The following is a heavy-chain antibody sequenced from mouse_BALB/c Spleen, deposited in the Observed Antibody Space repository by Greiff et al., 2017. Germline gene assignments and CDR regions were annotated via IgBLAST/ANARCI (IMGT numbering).Heavy chain of an antibody. CDR2: ISSGGSYT. D-gene: IGHD3-1*01. CDR1: GFTFSSYG. Sequence: EVKLMESGGDLVKPGGSLKLSCAASGFTFSSYGMSWVRQTPDKRLEWVATISSGGSYTYYPDSVKGRFPISRDNAKNTLYLQMSSLKSEDTAMYYCARSGEGRFAYWGQGTLVTVSA. J-gene: IGHJ3*01. CDR3: ARSGEGRFAY. V-gene: IGHV5-6*01.